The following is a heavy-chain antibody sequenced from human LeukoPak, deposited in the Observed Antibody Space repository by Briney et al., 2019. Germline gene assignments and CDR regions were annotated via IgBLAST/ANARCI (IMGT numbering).Heavy chain of an antibody. J-gene: IGHJ4*02. V-gene: IGHV3-7*01. Sequence: GGSLRLSCAASGFTFSNYWMNWVRQAPGKGPEWVAIVKKDGSEKYYVDSVKGRFTISRDNAKNSLYLQMNSLRADDTAVYFCAGGAGFLIDYWGQGALVTVSS. CDR2: VKKDGSEK. CDR3: AGGAGFLIDY. D-gene: IGHD2/OR15-2a*01. CDR1: GFTFSNYW.